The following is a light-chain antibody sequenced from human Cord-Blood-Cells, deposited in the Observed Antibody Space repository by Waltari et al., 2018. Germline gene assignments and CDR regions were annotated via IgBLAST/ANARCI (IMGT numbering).Light chain of an antibody. CDR3: CSYAGSYTWV. CDR2: DVS. J-gene: IGLJ3*02. CDR1: SSDVGVYNS. Sequence: QSALTQPRSVSGSPGQSVTTSCTGTSSDVGVYNSVSWSQQHPGKAPKLMIYDVSKRPSGVPDRFSGSKSGNTASLTISGLQAEDEADYYCCSYAGSYTWVFGGGTKLTVL. V-gene: IGLV2-11*01.